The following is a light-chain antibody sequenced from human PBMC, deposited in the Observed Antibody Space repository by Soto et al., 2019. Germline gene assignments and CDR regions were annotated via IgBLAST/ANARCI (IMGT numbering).Light chain of an antibody. CDR1: QSISSW. Sequence: DIQMTQSPSTLSASVGDRVTITCRASQSISSWLAWYQQKPGKAPKVLIYDASSLKSGVPSRFSGSGSGTEFSLTISSLQPDDFATYYCQQYNHYWTFGQGTRVEIK. J-gene: IGKJ1*01. V-gene: IGKV1-5*01. CDR2: DAS. CDR3: QQYNHYWT.